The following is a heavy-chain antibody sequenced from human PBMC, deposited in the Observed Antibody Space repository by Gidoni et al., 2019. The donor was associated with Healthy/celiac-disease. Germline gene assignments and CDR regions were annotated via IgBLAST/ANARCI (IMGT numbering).Heavy chain of an antibody. CDR2: ISWSGGRT. J-gene: IGHJ5*02. Sequence: EVQLLESGGGLVQPGGSLRLPGTASGFTFSSCAMSWVRPAPGKGLEWCSAISWSGGRTYYADSVKGRCTISRDYSKNTLYLQMNSLRAEDTAVYYCAKASSSCYIPYNWFDPWGQGTLVTVSS. CDR3: AKASSSCYIPYNWFDP. V-gene: IGHV3-23*01. CDR1: GFTFSSCA. D-gene: IGHD6-13*01.